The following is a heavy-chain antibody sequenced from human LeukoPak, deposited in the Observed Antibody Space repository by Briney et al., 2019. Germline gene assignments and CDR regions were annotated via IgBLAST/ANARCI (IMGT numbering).Heavy chain of an antibody. CDR3: AQDRGARYPFGMDV. V-gene: IGHV3-23*01. Sequence: GGSLRLSCAASGLTFSTYAMRWIRQAPGKGLEWVSSIGGGGTTSYADSVKGRFTISRDHSKITVHLQMNSLRAEDTAVYYCAQDRGARYPFGMDVWGQGTTVTVSS. D-gene: IGHD2-2*01. J-gene: IGHJ6*02. CDR2: IGGGGTT. CDR1: GLTFSTYA.